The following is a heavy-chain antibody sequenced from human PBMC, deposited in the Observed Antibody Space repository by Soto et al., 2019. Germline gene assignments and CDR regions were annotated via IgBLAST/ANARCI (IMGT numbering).Heavy chain of an antibody. CDR2: IIPIFGTA. D-gene: IGHD6-13*01. Sequence: QFQLVQSGAEVKKPGSSVKVSWKASGGPFSSYAISWVRQAPGQGLEWMGGIIPIFGTANHAQKFQGRVTITADESTTTAYTELTSLRSEDTAVYYCARDGDGEQQLANFDYWGQGTLVTVSS. J-gene: IGHJ4*02. V-gene: IGHV1-69*12. CDR3: ARDGDGEQQLANFDY. CDR1: GGPFSSYA.